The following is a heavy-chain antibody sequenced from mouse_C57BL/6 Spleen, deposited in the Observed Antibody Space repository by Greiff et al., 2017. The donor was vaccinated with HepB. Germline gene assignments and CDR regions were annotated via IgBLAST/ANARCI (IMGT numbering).Heavy chain of an antibody. CDR3: ARPLRSWFAY. CDR1: GFTFSDYG. V-gene: IGHV5-17*01. J-gene: IGHJ3*01. Sequence: EVQLVESGGGLVKPGGSLKLSCAASGFTFSDYGMHWVRQAPEKGLEWVAYISSGSSTIYYADTVKGRFTISRDNAKNNLFLQMTSLRSEDTAMYYCARPLRSWFAYWGQGTLVTVSA. CDR2: ISSGSSTI. D-gene: IGHD1-1*01.